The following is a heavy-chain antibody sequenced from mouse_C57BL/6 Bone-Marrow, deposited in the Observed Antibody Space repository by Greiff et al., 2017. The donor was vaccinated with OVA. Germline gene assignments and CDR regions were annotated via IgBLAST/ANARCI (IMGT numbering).Heavy chain of an antibody. CDR2: IWSGGST. V-gene: IGHV2-2*01. J-gene: IGHJ3*01. Sequence: QVQLKESGPGLVQPSQCLSITCTVSGFSLTSYGVHWVRQSPGKGLEWLGVIWSGGSTDYNAAFISRLSISKDNSKSQVFFKMNSLQADDTAIYYCARPYYYGTAWFAYWGQGTLVTVSA. CDR1: GFSLTSYG. D-gene: IGHD1-1*01. CDR3: ARPYYYGTAWFAY.